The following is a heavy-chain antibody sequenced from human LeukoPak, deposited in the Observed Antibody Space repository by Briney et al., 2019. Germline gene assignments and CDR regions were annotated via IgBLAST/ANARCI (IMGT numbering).Heavy chain of an antibody. CDR3: AKKKTDYYWYFDL. Sequence: PGGSLRLSCAASGFTFSSYATSWVRQAPGKGLEWVSAISGSGGSTYYADSVKGRFTISRDNSKNTLYLQMNSLRAEDTAVYYCAKKKTDYYWYFDLWGRGTLVTVSS. D-gene: IGHD4-11*01. V-gene: IGHV3-23*01. J-gene: IGHJ2*01. CDR1: GFTFSSYA. CDR2: ISGSGGST.